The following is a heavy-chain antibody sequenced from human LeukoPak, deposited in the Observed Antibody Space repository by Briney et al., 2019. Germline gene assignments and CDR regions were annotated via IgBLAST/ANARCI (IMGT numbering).Heavy chain of an antibody. V-gene: IGHV4-59*01. J-gene: IGHJ3*02. CDR3: ARVEYYCGSGSYYSAFDI. Sequence: TASETLSLTCTVSGGSISSYYWSWIRQPPGKGLEWIGYIYYSGSTNYNPSLKSRVTISVDTSKNQFSLKLSSVTAADTAVYYCARVEYYCGSGSYYSAFDIWGQGTMVTVSS. CDR2: IYYSGST. CDR1: GGSISSYY. D-gene: IGHD3-10*01.